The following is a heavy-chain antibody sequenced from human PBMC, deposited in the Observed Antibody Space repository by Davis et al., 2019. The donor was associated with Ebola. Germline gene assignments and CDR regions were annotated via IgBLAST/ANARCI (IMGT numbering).Heavy chain of an antibody. J-gene: IGHJ3*02. CDR2: IYHSGST. D-gene: IGHD6-6*01. CDR1: GYSISSGYY. V-gene: IGHV4-38-2*02. CDR3: ASLLPSRYDAFDI. Sequence: PSETLSLTCTVSGYSISSGYYWGWIRQPPGKGLEWIGSIYHSGSTSYNPSLKSRVTISVDTSKNQFSLKLSSVTAADTAVYYCASLLPSRYDAFDIWGQGTMVTVSS.